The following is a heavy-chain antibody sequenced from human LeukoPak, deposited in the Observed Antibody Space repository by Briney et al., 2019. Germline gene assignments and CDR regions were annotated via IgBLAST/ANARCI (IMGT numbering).Heavy chain of an antibody. Sequence: SETLSLTCTVSGGSLSSGGYYWSWIRQHPGKGLEWIGYIYYSGSTYYNPSLKSRVTISVDTSKNQFSLKLSSVTAADTAVYYCARSVEYCSGGSCYSGFAPGPVAWGYWGQGTLVTVSS. J-gene: IGHJ4*02. CDR1: GGSLSSGGYY. D-gene: IGHD2-15*01. CDR3: ARSVEYCSGGSCYSGFAPGPVAWGY. V-gene: IGHV4-31*03. CDR2: IYYSGST.